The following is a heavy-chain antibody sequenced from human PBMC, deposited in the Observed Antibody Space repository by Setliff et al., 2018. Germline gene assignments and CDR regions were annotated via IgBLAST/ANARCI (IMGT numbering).Heavy chain of an antibody. D-gene: IGHD3-3*01. CDR2: VYSDGET. J-gene: IGHJ4*02. Sequence: PSETLSLTCTVSGGFIYDHYWTWIRQPAGKGLQWIGRVYSDGETDYSPSLKSRVTISVDKSNNQFSLNLKSMTAADTALYFCARERQGGFLEWSPFDSWGQGILVTVSS. CDR1: GGFIYDHY. CDR3: ARERQGGFLEWSPFDS. V-gene: IGHV4-4*07.